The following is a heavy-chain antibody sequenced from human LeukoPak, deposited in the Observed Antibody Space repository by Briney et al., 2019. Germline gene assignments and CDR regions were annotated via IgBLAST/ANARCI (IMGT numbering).Heavy chain of an antibody. CDR3: ARGRYSSSPHSYCGMDV. Sequence: GGSLRLSCAASGFTFSTYTMYWVRHPPGKRLEWVSIIGNNGGGIHYADSVKGRFTISRDNSKNTLYLQMNSLGAEDTAVYYCARGRYSSSPHSYCGMDVWGQGTTVTASS. CDR1: GFTFSTYT. CDR2: IGNNGGGI. V-gene: IGHV3-23*01. J-gene: IGHJ6*02. D-gene: IGHD6-6*01.